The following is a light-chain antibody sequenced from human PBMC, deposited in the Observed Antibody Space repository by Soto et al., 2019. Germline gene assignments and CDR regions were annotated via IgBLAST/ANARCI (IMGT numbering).Light chain of an antibody. CDR3: QQSYSTPLT. J-gene: IGKJ4*01. Sequence: DIQMTQSPSSLSASVGDRVTITCRASQSISSYLNWYQQKPGKAPKLLIYAASSLQRGVPSRFSGSGSETYFTLTISSLQPEDFATYYCQQSYSTPLTFGGGTKVEIK. CDR2: AAS. V-gene: IGKV1-39*01. CDR1: QSISSY.